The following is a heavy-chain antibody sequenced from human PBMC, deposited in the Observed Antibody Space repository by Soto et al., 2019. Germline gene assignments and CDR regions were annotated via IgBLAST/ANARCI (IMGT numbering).Heavy chain of an antibody. CDR2: ISYDEIDK. CDR3: AKDSGYQLPDNYFYYGLDV. D-gene: IGHD2-2*01. V-gene: IGHV3-30*18. Sequence: PGGPLNLSCASSGFPFTSHAMHLVRQPPGKGLEWVAAISYDEIDKKYASSVKGRFTVSRDNVKNTLSLQMNSLRPEDTAVYYCAKDSGYQLPDNYFYYGLDVWGQGTTVNVS. CDR1: GFPFTSHA. J-gene: IGHJ6*02.